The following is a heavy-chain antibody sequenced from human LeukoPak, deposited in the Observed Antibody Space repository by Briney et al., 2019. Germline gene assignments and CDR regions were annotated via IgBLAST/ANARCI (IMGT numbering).Heavy chain of an antibody. V-gene: IGHV3-23*01. J-gene: IGHJ2*01. CDR3: AKALNYWYFDL. CDR2: SGGDGGST. CDR1: GXTFSSYD. Sequence: GGSLRLSCAASGXTFSSYDLSWVRQAPGKGLEWVSASGGDGGSTYADSVKGRFTISRDNSKNTLYLQMNSLRAEDTATYYCAKALNYWYFDLWGRGNLVTVSS.